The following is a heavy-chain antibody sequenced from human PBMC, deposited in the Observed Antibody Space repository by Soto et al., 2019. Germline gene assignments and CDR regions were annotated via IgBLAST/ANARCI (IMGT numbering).Heavy chain of an antibody. V-gene: IGHV4-34*01. Sequence: SETRCVSCAVYGGSLSGCDWTGSRQPQGAGLEWNGEINHSGSTNYNPSLKSRVTISVDTSKNQFSLKLTSVTSADTAVYYCARDKITGLFAYWGQGTLVTVS. CDR2: INHSGST. J-gene: IGHJ4*02. D-gene: IGHD2-8*02. CDR3: ARDKITGLFAY. CDR1: GGSLSGCD.